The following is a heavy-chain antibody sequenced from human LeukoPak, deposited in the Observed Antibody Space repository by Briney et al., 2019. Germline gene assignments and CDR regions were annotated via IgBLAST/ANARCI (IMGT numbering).Heavy chain of an antibody. CDR3: ARGADSGYSSDN. D-gene: IGHD3-9*01. J-gene: IGHJ4*02. CDR1: GFTFSSYG. V-gene: IGHV3-30*02. CDR2: IRYDGINK. Sequence: GGSLRLSCAASGFTFSSYGMHWVRQAPGKGLEWVAFIRYDGINKYYADSVKGRFTISRDNSKNTLYLHMNSLRAEDTAVYYCARGADSGYSSDNWGQGTVVSVSS.